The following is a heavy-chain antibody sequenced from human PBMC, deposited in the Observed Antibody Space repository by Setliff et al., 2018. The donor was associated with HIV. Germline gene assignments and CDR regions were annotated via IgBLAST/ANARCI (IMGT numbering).Heavy chain of an antibody. J-gene: IGHJ4*02. CDR3: ARATSGTIHDF. D-gene: IGHD3-10*01. Sequence: ETLSLTCTVSGGSISTSRYYWGWIRQPPGKGLEWVANIKQDGSEKYYMDSVKGRFTISRDNAKNSLYLQMNSLRAEDTAVYYCARATSGTIHDFWGQGTLVTVSS. V-gene: IGHV3-7*03. CDR2: IKQDGSEK. CDR1: GGSISTSRYY.